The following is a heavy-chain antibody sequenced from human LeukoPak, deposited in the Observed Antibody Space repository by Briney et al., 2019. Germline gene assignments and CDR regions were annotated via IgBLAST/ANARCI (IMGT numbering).Heavy chain of an antibody. CDR3: ASPEGY. CDR2: MYTSGST. J-gene: IGHJ4*02. CDR1: GGSVSSVSHY. V-gene: IGHV4-61*02. Sequence: SQTLSLTCTVSGGSVSSVSHYWSWIRQPAGKGLEWIGRMYTSGSTEYNPSLSSRVTISIDTSKNQISLKLSSVTAADTAVYYCASPEGYWGQGTLVTVSS.